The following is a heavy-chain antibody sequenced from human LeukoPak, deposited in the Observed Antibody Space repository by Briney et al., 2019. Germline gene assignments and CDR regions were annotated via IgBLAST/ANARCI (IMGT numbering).Heavy chain of an antibody. CDR1: GGSISSSSYY. CDR2: IYYSGST. J-gene: IGHJ5*02. Sequence: PSETLSLTCTVSGGSISSSSYYWGWIRQPAGKGLEWIGSIYYSGSTYYNPSLKSRVTISVDTSKNQFSLKLSSVTAADTAVYYCARHPKARVGATLGWFDPWGQGTLVTVSS. V-gene: IGHV4-39*01. CDR3: ARHPKARVGATLGWFDP. D-gene: IGHD1-26*01.